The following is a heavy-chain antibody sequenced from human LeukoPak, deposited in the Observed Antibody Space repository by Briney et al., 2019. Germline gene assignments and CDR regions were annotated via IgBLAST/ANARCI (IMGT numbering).Heavy chain of an antibody. J-gene: IGHJ3*02. V-gene: IGHV4-4*07. CDR1: GGSISSYY. CDR2: IYTSGST. D-gene: IGHD3-3*01. CDR3: ARIKIRFLGAPYAFDI. Sequence: SETLSLTCTVSGGSISSYYWSWIRQPAGKGLEWIGRIYTSGSTNYNPSLKSRVTISVDKSKNQFSLKLSSVTAADTAVYYCARIKIRFLGAPYAFDIWGQGTVVTVSS.